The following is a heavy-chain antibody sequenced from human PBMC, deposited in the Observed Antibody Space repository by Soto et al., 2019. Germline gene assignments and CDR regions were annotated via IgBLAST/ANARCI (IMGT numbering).Heavy chain of an antibody. CDR1: GFTFRSYA. D-gene: IGHD5-12*01. V-gene: IGHV3-23*01. Sequence: GGSLRLSCAASGFTFRSYAMSWVRQAPGKGLEWVSGIGGSGVSTYYADSVKGRFTISRDNSKNTLYLQMNSLRAEDTAVYYCARGAAIVASSNNDYWGQGTLVTVSS. CDR3: ARGAAIVASSNNDY. CDR2: IGGSGVST. J-gene: IGHJ4*02.